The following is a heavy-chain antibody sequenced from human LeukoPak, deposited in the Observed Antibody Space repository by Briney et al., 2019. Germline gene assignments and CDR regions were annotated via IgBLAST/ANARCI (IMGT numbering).Heavy chain of an antibody. CDR1: GYTFTCYD. V-gene: IGHV1-8*02. D-gene: IGHD3-9*01. J-gene: IGHJ6*02. CDR3: ARGQYYDILTGYYYYYYGMDV. Sequence: ASVKVSCKASGYTFTCYDINWVRQATGQGLEWMGWMNPNSGNTGYAQKFQGRVTMTRNTSISTAYMELSSLRSEDTAVYYCARGQYYDILTGYYYYYYGMDVWGQGTTVTVSS. CDR2: MNPNSGNT.